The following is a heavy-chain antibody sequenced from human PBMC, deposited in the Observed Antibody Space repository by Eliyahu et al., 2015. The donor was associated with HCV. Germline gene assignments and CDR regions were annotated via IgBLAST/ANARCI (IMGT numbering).Heavy chain of an antibody. J-gene: IGHJ6*02. CDR1: GXSFSGYY. D-gene: IGHD4-11*01. CDR3: ASGTVTYYYYGMDV. CDR2: INHSGST. V-gene: IGHV4-34*02. Sequence: QVQLQQWGAGLLKPSETLSLTCAVXGXSFSGYYWSWIRQPPGKGLEWIGEINHSGSTNYNPSLKSRVTISVDTSKNQFSLKLSSVTAADTAVYYCASGTVTYYYYGMDVWGQGTTVTVSS.